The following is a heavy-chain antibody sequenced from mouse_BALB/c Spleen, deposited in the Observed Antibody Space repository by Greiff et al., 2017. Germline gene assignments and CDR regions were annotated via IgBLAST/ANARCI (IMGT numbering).Heavy chain of an antibody. CDR1: GYTFTSYW. V-gene: IGHV1-7*01. J-gene: IGHJ4*01. D-gene: IGHD1-1*01. CDR2: INPSTGYT. CDR3: ARTRITTVVAPYAMDY. Sequence: QVQLQESGAELAKPGASVKMSCKASGYTFTSYWMHWVKQRPGQGLEWIGYINPSTGYTEYNQKFKDKATLTVDKSSSTAYMQLSSLTSEDSAVYYCARTRITTVVAPYAMDYWGQGTSVTVSS.